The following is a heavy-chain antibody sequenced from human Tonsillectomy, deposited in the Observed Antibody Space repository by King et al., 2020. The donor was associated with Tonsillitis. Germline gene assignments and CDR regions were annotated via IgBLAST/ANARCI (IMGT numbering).Heavy chain of an antibody. CDR2: TSNDGSSS. D-gene: IGHD5-18*01. Sequence: VQLVESGGGVVQPGKSLRLSCSGSGFTFSNYGMHWVRQAPGKGLEWVAVTSNDGSSSYYIDSVKGRFTISRDNSKNTLYLQMNSLRTEDTAVYYCARPSADTPMDFLIAYWGQGTLVTVSS. V-gene: IGHV3-30*03. J-gene: IGHJ4*02. CDR3: ARPSADTPMDFLIAY. CDR1: GFTFSNYG.